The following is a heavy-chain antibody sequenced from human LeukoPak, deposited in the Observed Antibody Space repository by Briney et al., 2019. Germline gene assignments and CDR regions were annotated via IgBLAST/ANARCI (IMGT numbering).Heavy chain of an antibody. CDR1: GFTFSTYG. J-gene: IGHJ4*02. CDR3: TTDKYSSGPYGY. CDR2: ISGSGDST. D-gene: IGHD6-19*01. Sequence: GGSLRLSCAGSGFTFSTYGMSWVRQAPNKGLEWLSTISGSGDSTYYADSVKGRFTISRDNSKNTLYLQMNSLKTEDTAVYYCTTDKYSSGPYGYWGQGTLVTVSS. V-gene: IGHV3-23*01.